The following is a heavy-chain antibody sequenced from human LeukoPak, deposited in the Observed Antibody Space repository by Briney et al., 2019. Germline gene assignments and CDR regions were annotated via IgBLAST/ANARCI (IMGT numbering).Heavy chain of an antibody. CDR2: INSDGSNT. Sequence: TGGSLRLSCAASGFTFSSYWMHWVRQAPGKGLVWVSRINSDGSNTSYADSVKGRFTISRDNAKNTLYLQMNSLRAEDTAVYYCARASITMVRGVALRYYYYYMDVWGKGTTVTVSS. V-gene: IGHV3-74*01. J-gene: IGHJ6*03. CDR1: GFTFSSYW. D-gene: IGHD3-10*01. CDR3: ARASITMVRGVALRYYYYYMDV.